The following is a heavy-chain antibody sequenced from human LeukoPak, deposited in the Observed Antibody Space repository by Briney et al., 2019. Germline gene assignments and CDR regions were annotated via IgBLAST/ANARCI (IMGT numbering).Heavy chain of an antibody. CDR1: GGSFSGYY. V-gene: IGHV4-34*01. Sequence: SETLSLTCAVYGGSFSGYYWSWFRQPPGKGLEWIGEINHSGSTNYNPSLKSRVTISVDPSKNQFSLKLSSVTAADTAVYYCARGPSGSYPRRYYYYGMDVWRQGTTVPVSS. CDR2: INHSGST. J-gene: IGHJ6*02. CDR3: ARGPSGSYPRRYYYYGMDV. D-gene: IGHD1-26*01.